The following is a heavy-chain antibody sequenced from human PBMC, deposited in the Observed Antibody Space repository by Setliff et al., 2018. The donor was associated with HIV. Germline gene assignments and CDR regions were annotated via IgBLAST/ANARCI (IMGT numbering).Heavy chain of an antibody. CDR1: GGSISNYY. CDR2: IHHSGST. V-gene: IGHV4-59*01. CDR3: ARHGYDPLYYYYYMDV. J-gene: IGHJ6*03. D-gene: IGHD5-12*01. Sequence: SETLSLTCIVSGGSISNYYWGWIRQSPGKGLEWIGFIHHSGSTNYNPSLESRVTISLDTANNHFSLKLSSVTAADTAVYYCARHGYDPLYYYYYMDVWGKGTTVTVSS.